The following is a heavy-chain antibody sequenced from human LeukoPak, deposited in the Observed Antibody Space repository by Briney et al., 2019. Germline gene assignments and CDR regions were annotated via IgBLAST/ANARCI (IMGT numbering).Heavy chain of an antibody. CDR1: GGSIYSYY. D-gene: IGHD3-10*01. CDR2: IYYSRST. CDR3: ARERGGVHRAYAFDI. V-gene: IGHV4-59*01. Sequence: SETLSLTCSVSGGSIYSYYWRWMRQPPGQGLEWSGYIYYSRSTNYNPSLKSRVTISVDTSKNQSSLELSSVTAADTAVYYCARERGGVHRAYAFDIWGQGTMVTVSS. J-gene: IGHJ3*02.